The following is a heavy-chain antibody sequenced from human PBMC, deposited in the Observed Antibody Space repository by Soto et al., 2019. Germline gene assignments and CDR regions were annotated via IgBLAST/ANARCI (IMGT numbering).Heavy chain of an antibody. V-gene: IGHV3-53*01. Sequence: GPLRLSCAASVFTVSSNYLSWVRQAPGKGLEWVSVIYSGGSTYYADSVKGRFTISRDNSKNTLYLQMNSLRAEDTAVYYCAREGSGYDAFDIWGQGTMVTVSS. CDR2: IYSGGST. J-gene: IGHJ3*02. CDR1: VFTVSSNY. D-gene: IGHD5-12*01. CDR3: AREGSGYDAFDI.